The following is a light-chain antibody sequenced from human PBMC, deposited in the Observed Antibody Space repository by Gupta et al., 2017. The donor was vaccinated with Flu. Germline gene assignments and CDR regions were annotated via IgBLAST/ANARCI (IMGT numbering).Light chain of an antibody. CDR2: NVS. J-gene: IGKJ1*01. CDR3: MQGAHWPWA. Sequence: ISCRSSLGLVYSNGNTYLHWFQQRPGQSPRRLIYNVSKRESGVPDRFSGSGSGTDFTLRISRVEAEDVGVYYCMQGAHWPWAFGQGTKVEIK. CDR1: LGLVYSNGNTY. V-gene: IGKV2-30*01.